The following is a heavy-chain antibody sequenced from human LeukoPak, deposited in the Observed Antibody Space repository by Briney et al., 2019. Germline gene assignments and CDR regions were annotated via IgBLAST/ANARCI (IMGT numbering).Heavy chain of an antibody. CDR1: GFTFSSYA. CDR3: AKAGSGWAYYMDV. Sequence: GGSLRLSCAASGFTFSSYAMSWVRQAPGKGLEWVSAISDGGGSTYYADSVKGRFTISRDNSKNTLYLQMNSLRAEDTAVYYCAKAGSGWAYYMDVWGKGTTVTISS. CDR2: ISDGGGST. V-gene: IGHV3-23*01. J-gene: IGHJ6*03. D-gene: IGHD6-19*01.